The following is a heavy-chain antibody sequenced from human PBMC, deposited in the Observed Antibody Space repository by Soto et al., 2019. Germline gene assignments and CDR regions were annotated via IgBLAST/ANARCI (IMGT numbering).Heavy chain of an antibody. CDR2: ISRTGRYI. D-gene: IGHD3-3*01. CDR3: ARSPFGVAAGYGLDV. J-gene: IGHJ6*02. CDR1: GFTFNNYD. V-gene: IGHV3-21*01. Sequence: KAGGSLRLSCAASGFTFNNYDMSWVRQAPGGGLEWVSSISRTGRYISYADSMKGRFTISRDSAENSLYLQMNRLRAEDTAVYYCARSPFGVAAGYGLDVWGQGTTVTVSS.